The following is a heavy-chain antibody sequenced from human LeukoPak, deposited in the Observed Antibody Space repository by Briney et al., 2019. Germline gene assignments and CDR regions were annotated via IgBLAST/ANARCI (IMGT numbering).Heavy chain of an antibody. CDR3: ATLYLNWFDP. D-gene: IGHD2-15*01. CDR1: GYTLTELS. CDR2: FDPEDGET. Sequence: ASVKVSCTVSGYTLTELSLHWVRQAPGKGLEWMGGFDPEDGETIYAQKFQGRVTMTEDTSTDTAYMELSSLRSEDTAVYYCATLYLNWFDPWGQGTLVTVSS. J-gene: IGHJ5*02. V-gene: IGHV1-24*01.